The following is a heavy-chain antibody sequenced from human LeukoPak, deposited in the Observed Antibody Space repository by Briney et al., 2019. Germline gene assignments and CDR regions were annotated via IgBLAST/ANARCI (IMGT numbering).Heavy chain of an antibody. CDR1: GFTFSSYG. Sequence: GGSLRLSCAASGFTFSSYGLHWVRRAPGKGLEWVAVIWYDGSNKYYADSVKGRFTISRDNSKNTLYLQMNSLRAEDTAVYYCAREGREWRTNYFDYWGQGTLVTVSS. D-gene: IGHD2-2*01. CDR2: IWYDGSNK. CDR3: AREGREWRTNYFDY. J-gene: IGHJ4*02. V-gene: IGHV3-33*01.